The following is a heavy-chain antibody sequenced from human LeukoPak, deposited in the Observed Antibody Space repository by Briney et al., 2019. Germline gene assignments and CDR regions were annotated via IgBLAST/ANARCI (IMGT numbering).Heavy chain of an antibody. CDR1: GYTLTELS. J-gene: IGHJ4*02. D-gene: IGHD3-22*01. V-gene: IGHV1-46*01. Sequence: ASVKVSCKVSGYTLTELSMHWVRQAPGQGLEWMGIINPSGGSTSYAQKFQGRVTMTRDTSTSTVYMELSSLRSEDTAVYYCARDKGDDSSGSYFDYWGQGTLVTVSS. CDR2: INPSGGST. CDR3: ARDKGDDSSGSYFDY.